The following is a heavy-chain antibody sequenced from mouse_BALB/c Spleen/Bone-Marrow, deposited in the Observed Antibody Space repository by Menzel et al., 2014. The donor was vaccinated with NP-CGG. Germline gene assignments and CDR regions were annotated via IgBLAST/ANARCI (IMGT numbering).Heavy chain of an antibody. CDR3: ARHNYDETWFAY. J-gene: IGHJ3*01. CDR1: GFTFSDYY. Sequence: EVKLVESGGGLVQPGGSLKLSCATSGFTFSDYYMYWVRQTPEKRLEWVAYISNGGGSPYYPDTVKGRFTISRDNAKNTLYQHRSRLNSEDTAMYYCARHNYDETWFAYWGQGTLGTVSA. D-gene: IGHD2-4*01. CDR2: ISNGGGSP. V-gene: IGHV5-12*02.